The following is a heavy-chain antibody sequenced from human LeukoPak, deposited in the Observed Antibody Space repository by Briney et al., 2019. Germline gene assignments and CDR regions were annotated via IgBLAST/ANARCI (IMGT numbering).Heavy chain of an antibody. J-gene: IGHJ4*02. CDR1: GFTFSSYS. V-gene: IGHV3-21*01. CDR2: ISSSSYI. CDR3: ARDPFGITMVRGLDY. Sequence: GGSLRLSCAASGFTFSSYSMNWVRQAPGKGLEWVSSISSSSYIYYADSVKGRFAISRDNAKNSLYLQMNSLRAEDTAVYYCARDPFGITMVRGLDYWGQGTLVTVSS. D-gene: IGHD3-10*01.